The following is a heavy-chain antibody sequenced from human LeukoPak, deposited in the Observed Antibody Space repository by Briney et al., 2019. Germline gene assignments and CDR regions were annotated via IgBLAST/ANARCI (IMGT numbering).Heavy chain of an antibody. V-gene: IGHV3-30*01. CDR3: AREDYYDSSGPGDAFDI. CDR1: GFTFSSYA. CDR2: ISYDGSNK. Sequence: GGSLRLSCAASGFTFSSYAMHWVRQAPGKGLEWVAVISYDGSNKYYADSVKGRFTTSRDNSKNTLYLQMNSLRAEDTAVYYCAREDYYDSSGPGDAFDIWGQGTMVTVSS. D-gene: IGHD3-22*01. J-gene: IGHJ3*02.